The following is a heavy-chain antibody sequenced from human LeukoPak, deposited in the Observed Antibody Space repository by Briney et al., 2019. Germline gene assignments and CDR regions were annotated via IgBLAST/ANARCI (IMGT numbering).Heavy chain of an antibody. V-gene: IGHV4-59*01. CDR1: GGSISSYY. J-gene: IGHJ3*02. D-gene: IGHD1-14*01. Sequence: SSETLSLTCTVSGGSISSYYWSWIRQPPGKGLEWIGYIYYSGSTNYNPSLKSRVTISVDTSKNQFSLKPSSVTAADTAVYYCARGRNQEYDDSHAFDIWGQGTMVTVSS. CDR2: IYYSGST. CDR3: ARGRNQEYDDSHAFDI.